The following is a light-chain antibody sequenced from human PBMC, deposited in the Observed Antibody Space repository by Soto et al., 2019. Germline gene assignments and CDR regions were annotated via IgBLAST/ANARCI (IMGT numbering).Light chain of an antibody. CDR2: DAS. J-gene: IGKJ4*01. CDR1: QYIYNY. V-gene: IGKV1-39*01. Sequence: DIQMTQSPSSLSASVGDRFTITCRASQYIYNYWSWYQQKPGKAPKLLIYDASSLQSGVPPRFSGSGSGTDFTLSINSLQPEDFATYYCQQTYSTPLTFGGGTKVEIK. CDR3: QQTYSTPLT.